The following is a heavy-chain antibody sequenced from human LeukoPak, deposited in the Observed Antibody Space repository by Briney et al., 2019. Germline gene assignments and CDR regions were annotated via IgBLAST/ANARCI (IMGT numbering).Heavy chain of an antibody. CDR2: IKGKTDGGTT. Sequence: RESLRLACAASGFSFSNAWVTWVRQAPGKGLEWVGRIKGKTDGGTTDYAAPVKGRFTISRDDSKNTLKLQMNSLITEDTVVYYCTTEVGYCSSTSCYRGWFDYWGQGTLVSVSS. J-gene: IGHJ4*02. V-gene: IGHV3-15*01. CDR1: GFSFSNAW. CDR3: TTEVGYCSSTSCYRGWFDY. D-gene: IGHD2-2*01.